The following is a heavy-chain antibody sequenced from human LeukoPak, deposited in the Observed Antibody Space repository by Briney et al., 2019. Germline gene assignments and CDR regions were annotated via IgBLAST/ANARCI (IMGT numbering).Heavy chain of an antibody. Sequence: SETLSLTCAVYGGSFSGYYWSWIRQPPGKGLEWIGEINHSGSTNYNPSLKSRVTISVDTSKNQFSLKLSSVTAADTAVYYCARGAAGILFDYWGQGTLVTVSS. CDR1: GGSFSGYY. V-gene: IGHV4-34*01. CDR2: INHSGST. D-gene: IGHD6-13*01. CDR3: ARGAAGILFDY. J-gene: IGHJ4*02.